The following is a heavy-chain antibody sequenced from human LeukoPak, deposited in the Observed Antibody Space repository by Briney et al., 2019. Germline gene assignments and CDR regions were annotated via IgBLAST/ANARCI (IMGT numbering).Heavy chain of an antibody. D-gene: IGHD1-26*01. CDR1: GFTLSSYA. J-gene: IGHJ4*02. CDR2: ISGGGDST. Sequence: PGGSLRLSCAASGFTLSSYAMSWVRQAPGKGLECVSTISGGGDSTYYADSVKGRFTISRDKSKNTLYLQMDSLRAEDTAVYYCAKGREAYSGSYTPFDYWGQGTLVTVSS. V-gene: IGHV3-23*01. CDR3: AKGREAYSGSYTPFDY.